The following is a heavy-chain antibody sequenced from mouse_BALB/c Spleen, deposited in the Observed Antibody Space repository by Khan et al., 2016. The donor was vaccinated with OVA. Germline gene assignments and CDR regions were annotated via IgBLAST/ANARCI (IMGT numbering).Heavy chain of an antibody. D-gene: IGHD2-3*01. Sequence: LVKTGASVKISCKASGYPFTSYYIHWVKQSHGKSLEWIGFISCYNGATNYNQKFKGKATITVDTSSRTAYMQFNSLTSEDSAVYYGARDGYYYAMDYWGQGTSVTGSS. CDR2: ISCYNGAT. CDR1: GYPFTSYY. V-gene: IGHV1S34*01. CDR3: ARDGYYYAMDY. J-gene: IGHJ4*01.